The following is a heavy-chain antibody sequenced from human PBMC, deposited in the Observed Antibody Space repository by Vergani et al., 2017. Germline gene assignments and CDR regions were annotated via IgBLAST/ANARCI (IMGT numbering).Heavy chain of an antibody. CDR2: MNPNSGNT. Sequence: QVQLVQSGAEVKKPGASVKVSCKASGYTFTSYDINWVRQATGQGLEWMGWMNPNSGNTGYAQKFQGRVTMTRNTSISTAYMELSSRRSEDTAVYYCARHHYDILTGYPNWFDPWGQGTLVTVSS. CDR3: ARHHYDILTGYPNWFDP. J-gene: IGHJ5*02. V-gene: IGHV1-8*01. D-gene: IGHD3-9*01. CDR1: GYTFTSYD.